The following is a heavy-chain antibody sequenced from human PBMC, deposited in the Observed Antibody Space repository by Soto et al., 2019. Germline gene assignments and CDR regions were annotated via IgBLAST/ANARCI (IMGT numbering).Heavy chain of an antibody. CDR2: IYYSGST. CDR3: ARAPEYSSSFDY. J-gene: IGHJ4*02. Sequence: QVQLQESGPGLVKPSETLSLTCTVSGGSVSSGSYYWSWIRQPPGKGLEWIGYIYYSGSTNYNPSLKSRVTISLDTSKNQFSLKLSSVTAADTAVYYCARAPEYSSSFDYWGQGTLVTVSS. CDR1: GGSVSSGSYY. D-gene: IGHD6-6*01. V-gene: IGHV4-61*01.